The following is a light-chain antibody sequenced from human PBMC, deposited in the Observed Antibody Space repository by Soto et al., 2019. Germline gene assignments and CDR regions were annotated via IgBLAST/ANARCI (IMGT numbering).Light chain of an antibody. Sequence: SYELTQPPSVSVSPGQTASITCSGDKLGDKYACWYQQKPGQSPVLVIYQDSKRPSGIPERFSGSNSGNTATLTISGTQAMDEADYYCQAWDSSIVVCVGGTKLAVL. CDR1: KLGDKY. CDR2: QDS. CDR3: QAWDSSIVV. V-gene: IGLV3-1*01. J-gene: IGLJ2*01.